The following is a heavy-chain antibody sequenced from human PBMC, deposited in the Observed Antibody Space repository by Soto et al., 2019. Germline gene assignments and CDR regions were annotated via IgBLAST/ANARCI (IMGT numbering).Heavy chain of an antibody. D-gene: IGHD3-10*01. V-gene: IGHV1-69*01. CDR3: AASGRDVLGYDYKDTAGLDI. CDR2: IIPLFNVA. Sequence: QVQLVQSGPEVKKPGSSVKVSCEASGGTFSNFAVNWVRQAPGQGLEWVGGIIPLFNVAKYAQKFEGRVTIVADDSTSTAYMDLSSLRSDETGVYYFAASGRDVLGYDYKDTAGLDISGKGTMVTGSS. CDR1: GGTFSNFA. J-gene: IGHJ3*02.